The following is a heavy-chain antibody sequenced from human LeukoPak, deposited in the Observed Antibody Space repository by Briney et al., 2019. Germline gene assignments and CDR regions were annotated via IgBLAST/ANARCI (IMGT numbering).Heavy chain of an antibody. CDR3: AKEYYGSGNDDWFDP. D-gene: IGHD3-10*01. J-gene: IGHJ5*02. V-gene: IGHV3-23*01. Sequence: GGSLRLSCAASGFTFSSYAMSWVRQAPGKGLEWVSAISGGGGSTYYADSVKGRFTISRDHSKNTLYLQMNSLRAEDTAVYYCAKEYYGSGNDDWFDPWGQGTLVTVSS. CDR2: ISGGGGST. CDR1: GFTFSSYA.